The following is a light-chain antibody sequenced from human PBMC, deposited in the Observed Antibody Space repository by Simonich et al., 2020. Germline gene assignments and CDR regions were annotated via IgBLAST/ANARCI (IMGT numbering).Light chain of an antibody. CDR1: QSVLYSSNNKNY. V-gene: IGKV4-1*01. Sequence: DIVMTQSPDSLAVSLGERATINCKSSQSVLYSSNNKNYLAWYQQKPGQPPKLLIYLAATRESGVPDRLSGSGSGTDFTLTISSLQAEDVAVYYCQQYYSTPITFGQETRLEIK. CDR3: QQYYSTPIT. CDR2: LAA. J-gene: IGKJ5*01.